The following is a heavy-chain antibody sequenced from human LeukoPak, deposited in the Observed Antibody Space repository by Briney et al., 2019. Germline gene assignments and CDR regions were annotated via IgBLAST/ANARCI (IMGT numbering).Heavy chain of an antibody. CDR2: ISGSGGST. CDR1: GFTFSSYA. D-gene: IGHD3-3*01. V-gene: IGHV3-23*01. J-gene: IGHJ4*02. CDR3: AKVSGYDFWSGYYFDY. Sequence: GGSLRLSCAASGFTFSSYAMSWVRQGPGKGLEWVSAISGSGGSTYYADSVKGRFTISRDNSKNTLYLQMNSLRAEDTAVYYCAKVSGYDFWSGYYFDYWGQGTLVTVSS.